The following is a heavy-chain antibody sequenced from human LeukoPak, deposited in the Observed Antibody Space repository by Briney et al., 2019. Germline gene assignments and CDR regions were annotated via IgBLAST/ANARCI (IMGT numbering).Heavy chain of an antibody. J-gene: IGHJ4*02. CDR2: INPSGGST. V-gene: IGHV1-46*01. CDR1: GYTFTSYY. D-gene: IGHD3-22*01. Sequence: GASVKVSCKTSGYTFTSYYIHWVRQAPGQGLEWMAIINPSGGSTRYARKFQGRVTMTRDTSTSTVYMELSSLRSEDAAVYYCARDPWASYKSSDYYYPGDYWGQGTLVTVSS. CDR3: ARDPWASYKSSDYYYPGDY.